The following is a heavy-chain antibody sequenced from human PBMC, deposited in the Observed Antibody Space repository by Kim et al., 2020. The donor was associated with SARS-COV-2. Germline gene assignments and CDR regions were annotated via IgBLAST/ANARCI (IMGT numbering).Heavy chain of an antibody. J-gene: IGHJ4*02. CDR2: IYYSGST. V-gene: IGHV4-59*01. CDR3: ARSEGRGSWHQFDY. Sequence: SETLSLTCTASSDSISSYYCSWIRQLPGKGLEWIGYIYYSGSTNYNPSLNSRVTISWDTSKNQFSLELTSVTDADTAVYYCARSEGRGSWHQFDYWGQG. CDR1: SDSISSYY. D-gene: IGHD6-13*01.